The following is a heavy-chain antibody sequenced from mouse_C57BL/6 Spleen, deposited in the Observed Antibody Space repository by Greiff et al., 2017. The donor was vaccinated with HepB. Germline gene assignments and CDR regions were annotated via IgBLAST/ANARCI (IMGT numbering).Heavy chain of an antibody. CDR1: GYSFTGYY. J-gene: IGHJ1*03. D-gene: IGHD1-1*01. CDR2: INPSTGGT. Sequence: VQLQQSGPELVKPGASVKISCKASGYSFTGYYMNWVKQSPEKSLEWIGEINPSTGGTTYNQKFKAKATLTVDKSSSTAYMQLKSLTSEDSAVYYCARHGSSYRYFDVWGTGTTVTVSS. V-gene: IGHV1-42*01. CDR3: ARHGSSYRYFDV.